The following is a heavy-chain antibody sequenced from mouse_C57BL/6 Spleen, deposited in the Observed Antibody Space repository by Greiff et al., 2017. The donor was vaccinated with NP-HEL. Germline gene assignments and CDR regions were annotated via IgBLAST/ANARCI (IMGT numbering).Heavy chain of an antibody. CDR3: ARGQLRLSWFAY. CDR2: IYPRSGNT. V-gene: IGHV1-81*01. CDR1: GYTFTSYG. D-gene: IGHD3-2*02. Sequence: QVQLQQSGAELARPGASVKLSCKASGYTFTSYGISWVKQRTGQGLEWIGEIYPRSGNTYYNEKFKGKATLTADKSSSTAYMELRSLTSEDSAVYFCARGQLRLSWFAYWGQGTLVTVSA. J-gene: IGHJ3*01.